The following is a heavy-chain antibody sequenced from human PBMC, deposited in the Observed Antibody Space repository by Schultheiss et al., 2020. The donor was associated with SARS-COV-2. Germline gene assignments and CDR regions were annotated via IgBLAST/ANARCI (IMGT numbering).Heavy chain of an antibody. D-gene: IGHD6-19*01. Sequence: SETLSLTCTVSGGSIRSYYWSWIRQPPGKDLEWVGYIFYSGNTDYNPSLKSRLTISVDTSKNQFSLKLRSVTAADTAVYYCARRDSSGSRPDFDYWGQGTLVTVSS. CDR1: GGSIRSYY. CDR2: IFYSGNT. V-gene: IGHV4-59*01. J-gene: IGHJ4*02. CDR3: ARRDSSGSRPDFDY.